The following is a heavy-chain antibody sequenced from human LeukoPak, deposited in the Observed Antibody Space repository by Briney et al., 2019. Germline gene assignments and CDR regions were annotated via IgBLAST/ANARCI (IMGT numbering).Heavy chain of an antibody. CDR1: GFTFSAYA. J-gene: IGHJ5*02. D-gene: IGHD1-7*01. CDR2: ISGDGGST. Sequence: GGSLRLSCEASGFTFSAYAMTWVRQAPGKGLEWVSLISGDGGSTYYPDSVKGRFTISRDDSKNSLYLQMNSLRTEDTALYYCARDMGGITGTTGWFDPWGQGTLVTVSS. V-gene: IGHV3-43*02. CDR3: ARDMGGITGTTGWFDP.